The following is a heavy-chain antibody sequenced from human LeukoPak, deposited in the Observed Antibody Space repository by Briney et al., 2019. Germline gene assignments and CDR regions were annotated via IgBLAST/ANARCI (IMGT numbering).Heavy chain of an antibody. CDR3: ARGELVLFYGMDV. CDR2: IYSGGST. Sequence: GGSLRLSCAASGFTVSGNYMSWVRQAPGKGLEWVSVIYSGGSTYYADSVKGRFTISRDNSKNTLYLQMNSLRAEDTAAYYCARGELVLFYGMDVWGQGTTVTVSS. D-gene: IGHD6-13*01. J-gene: IGHJ6*02. V-gene: IGHV3-66*01. CDR1: GFTVSGNY.